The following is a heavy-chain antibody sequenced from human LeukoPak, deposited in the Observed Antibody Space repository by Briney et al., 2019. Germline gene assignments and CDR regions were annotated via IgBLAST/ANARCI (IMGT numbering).Heavy chain of an antibody. V-gene: IGHV4-39*01. CDR3: ARHVAEYSSSSDHAFDI. D-gene: IGHD6-13*01. J-gene: IGHJ3*02. CDR2: ISYCGTT. CDR1: GVSISSSSYY. Sequence: PSETLSLTCTVSGVSISSSSYYWGWIRQPPGKGLEWIGIISYCGTTYNNPSRKSLVTLSVDTANNHISLNLSPVTAADTAVYYCARHVAEYSSSSDHAFDIWGQGTMVTVSS.